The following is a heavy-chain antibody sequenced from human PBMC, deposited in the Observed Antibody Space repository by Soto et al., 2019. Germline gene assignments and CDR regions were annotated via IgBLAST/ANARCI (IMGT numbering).Heavy chain of an antibody. V-gene: IGHV4-34*01. D-gene: IGHD4-4*01. CDR1: GGSFSGYY. CDR3: ARETTVTTGGWFDP. Sequence: QVQLQQWGAGLLKPSETLSLTCAVYGGSFSGYYWSWIRQPPGKGLEWIGEINHSGSTNYNPSLKSRVTISVDTSKNQFSLKLSSVTAADTAVYYCARETTVTTGGWFDPWGQGTLVTVSS. CDR2: INHSGST. J-gene: IGHJ5*02.